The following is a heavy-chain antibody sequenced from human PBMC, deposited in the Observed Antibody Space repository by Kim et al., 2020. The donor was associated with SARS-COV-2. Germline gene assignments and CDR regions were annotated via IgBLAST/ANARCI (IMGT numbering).Heavy chain of an antibody. Sequence: GGSLRLSCAASGFTFSSYAMSWVRQAPGKGLEWVSAISGSGGSTYYADSVKGRFTISRDNSKNTLYLQMNSLRAEDTAVYYCAKDTYYGFWSGPLFDIWAQGTMVTVSS. CDR1: GFTFSSYA. D-gene: IGHD3-3*01. J-gene: IGHJ3*02. CDR2: ISGSGGST. V-gene: IGHV3-23*01. CDR3: AKDTYYGFWSGPLFDI.